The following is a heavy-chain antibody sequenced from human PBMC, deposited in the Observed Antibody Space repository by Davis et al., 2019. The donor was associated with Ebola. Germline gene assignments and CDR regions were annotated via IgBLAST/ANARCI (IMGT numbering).Heavy chain of an antibody. CDR2: ITPIFGTA. Sequence: AASVKVSCKASGGTFSSYAISWVRQAPGQGLEWMGGITPIFGTANYAQKFQGRVTITADKSTSTAYMELSSLRSEDTAVYYCARVVTRGLLSADYWGQGTLVTVSS. J-gene: IGHJ4*02. D-gene: IGHD4-11*01. CDR3: ARVVTRGLLSADY. CDR1: GGTFSSYA. V-gene: IGHV1-69*06.